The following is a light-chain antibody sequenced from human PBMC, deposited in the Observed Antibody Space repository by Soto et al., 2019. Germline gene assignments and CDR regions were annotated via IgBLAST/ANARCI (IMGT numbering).Light chain of an antibody. V-gene: IGLV2-14*03. CDR2: GVS. CDR1: SSDVGAYKY. J-gene: IGLJ1*01. CDR3: SSFTGPTTLDV. Sequence: QSVLTQSASVSGSPGQSVTISCTGTSSDVGAYKYVSWYQKHPGKAPKLMIYGVSNRPSGISNRFSGSKSGNTAFLTISGLQPEDEADYYCSSFTGPTTLDVFGTGTKLTVL.